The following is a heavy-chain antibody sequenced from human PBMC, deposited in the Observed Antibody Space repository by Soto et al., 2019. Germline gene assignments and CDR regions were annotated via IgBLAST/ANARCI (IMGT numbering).Heavy chain of an antibody. CDR3: ARVPGYSNYFGTHDNLFDP. V-gene: IGHV1-18*01. D-gene: IGHD4-4*01. CDR1: GYTFTSYG. J-gene: IGHJ5*02. Sequence: ASVKVSCKASGYTFTSYGISWVRQAPGQGLEWMGWISAYNGNTNYAQKLQGRVTMTTDTSTSTAYMELRSLRSDDTAVYYCARVPGYSNYFGTHDNLFDPWGQGTLVTVSS. CDR2: ISAYNGNT.